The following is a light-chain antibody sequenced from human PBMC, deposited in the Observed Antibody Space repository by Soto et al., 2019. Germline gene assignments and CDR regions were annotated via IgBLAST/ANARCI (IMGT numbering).Light chain of an antibody. J-gene: IGKJ5*01. Sequence: EIVLTQSPATLSLSPGERATLSCRASQSVSSYLAWYQQKPGQAPRLLIYDASNRATGIPARFSGSGSGTDFSLIISSLEPEDFALYYCQQRSNWPITFGQGTRLEI. CDR3: QQRSNWPIT. CDR2: DAS. V-gene: IGKV3-11*01. CDR1: QSVSSY.